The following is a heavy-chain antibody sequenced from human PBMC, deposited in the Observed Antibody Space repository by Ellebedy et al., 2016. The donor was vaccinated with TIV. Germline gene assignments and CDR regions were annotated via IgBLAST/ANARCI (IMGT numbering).Heavy chain of an antibody. CDR3: ARDMVVDDYNYGAFDV. Sequence: ASVKVSCKAFGYTFSGFYIHWVRQAPGQGLEWMGWINPKSGGTNYAQHFQGRVTMTRDTSISTVYMEMTSLTSDDTAVYYCARDMVVDDYNYGAFDVWGQGTLVTVSS. D-gene: IGHD5-24*01. V-gene: IGHV1-2*02. CDR1: GYTFSGFY. CDR2: INPKSGGT. J-gene: IGHJ3*01.